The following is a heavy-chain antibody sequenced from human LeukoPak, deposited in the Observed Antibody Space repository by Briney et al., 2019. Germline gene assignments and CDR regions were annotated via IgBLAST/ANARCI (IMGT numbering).Heavy chain of an antibody. D-gene: IGHD3-10*01. CDR1: GFTFSSYA. V-gene: IGHV3-23*01. CDR2: ISGSGGST. J-gene: IGHJ4*02. CDR3: AKSRYGSGSYCDY. Sequence: GGSLRLSCAASGFTFSSYAMSWVRQAPGKGLEWVSAISGSGGSTYYADSVKGRFTLSRDNSKNTLYLQMNSLRAEDTAVYYCAKSRYGSGSYCDYWGQGTLVTVSS.